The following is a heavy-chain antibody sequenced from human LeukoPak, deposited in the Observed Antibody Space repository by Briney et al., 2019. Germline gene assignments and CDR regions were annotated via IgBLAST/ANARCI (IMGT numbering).Heavy chain of an antibody. D-gene: IGHD6-13*01. CDR3: ARDQRVAYSSSWYGGAFDI. CDR1: GFTFSSYG. CDR2: IWYDGSNK. J-gene: IGHJ3*02. Sequence: GGSLRLSCAASGFTFSSYGMHWVRQAPGKGLEWVAVIWYDGSNKYYADSVKGRFTISRDNSKNTLYLQMNSLRAEDTTVYYCARDQRVAYSSSWYGGAFDIWGQGTMVTVSS. V-gene: IGHV3-33*01.